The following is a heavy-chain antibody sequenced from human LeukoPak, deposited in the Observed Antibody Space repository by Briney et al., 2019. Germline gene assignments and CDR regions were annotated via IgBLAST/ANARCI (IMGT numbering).Heavy chain of an antibody. CDR1: GFTFGSYG. D-gene: IGHD6-19*01. CDR3: AKDWHSSGWETGAFDI. J-gene: IGHJ3*02. CDR2: SIGSGGST. Sequence: PGGSLRLSCAASGFTFGSYGMNWVRQAPGKGLEWVSASIGSGGSTYYADSVKGRFTISRDNSKNTLYLQMNSLRAEDTAVYYCAKDWHSSGWETGAFDIWGQGTMVTVSS. V-gene: IGHV3-23*01.